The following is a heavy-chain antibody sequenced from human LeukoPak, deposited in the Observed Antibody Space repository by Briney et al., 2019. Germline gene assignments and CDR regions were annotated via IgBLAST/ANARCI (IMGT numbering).Heavy chain of an antibody. D-gene: IGHD2-15*01. CDR1: GYTFTSYY. J-gene: IGHJ5*02. CDR3: ARGARVLKYCSGGSCYESNWFDP. CDR2: INPSGGST. V-gene: IGHV1-46*01. Sequence: ASVKVSCKASGYTFTSYYMHWVRQAPGQGLEWMGIINPSGGSTSYAQKFQGRVTMTRDTSTSTVYMELSSLRSEDTAVYNCARGARVLKYCSGGSCYESNWFDPWGQGTLVTVSS.